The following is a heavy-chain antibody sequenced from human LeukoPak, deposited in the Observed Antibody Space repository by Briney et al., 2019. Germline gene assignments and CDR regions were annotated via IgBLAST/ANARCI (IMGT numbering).Heavy chain of an antibody. D-gene: IGHD3-3*02. CDR2: IYSGGST. CDR1: GFTVSSNY. CDR3: ARGGAIFLNWFDP. Sequence: GGSLRLSCAASGFTVSSNYMSWVRQAPGKGLEWVSVIYSGGSTYYADSVKGRFSISRDNSKNTLYLQMNGLRAEDTAVYYCARGGAIFLNWFDPWGQGTLVTVSS. J-gene: IGHJ5*02. V-gene: IGHV3-53*01.